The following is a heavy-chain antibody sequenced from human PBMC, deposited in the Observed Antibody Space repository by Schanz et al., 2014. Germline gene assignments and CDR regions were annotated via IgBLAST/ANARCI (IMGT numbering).Heavy chain of an antibody. D-gene: IGHD3-10*01. Sequence: QVQLVQSGAEVRKPGASVKVSCKASGYTFISYGISWVRQAPGQGLEWLGWISGSNGNTNYTQKFQGRVTMTLDAYTTTYYSEMKSQTSDTTAVFYCATAPSVTMFRRGITESYYCGMAACGRWT. CDR3: ATAPSVTMFRRGITESYYCGMAA. CDR2: ISGSNGNT. V-gene: IGHV1-18*01. J-gene: IGHJ6*02. CDR1: GYTFISYG.